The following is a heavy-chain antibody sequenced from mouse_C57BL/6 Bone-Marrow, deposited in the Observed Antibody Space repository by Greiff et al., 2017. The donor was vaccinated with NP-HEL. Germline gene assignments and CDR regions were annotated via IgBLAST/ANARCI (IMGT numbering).Heavy chain of an antibody. D-gene: IGHD1-1*01. V-gene: IGHV5-17*01. Sequence: EVKLVESGGGLVKPGGSLKLSCAASGFTFSDYGLHWVRQAPEKGLEWVAYISSGSSTIYYADTVQGRFPISRDNATNTLFLQMTSLRSEDTAMYYCARGDYYGSSLYAMDCWGQGTSVTVSS. CDR3: ARGDYYGSSLYAMDC. CDR2: ISSGSSTI. CDR1: GFTFSDYG. J-gene: IGHJ4*01.